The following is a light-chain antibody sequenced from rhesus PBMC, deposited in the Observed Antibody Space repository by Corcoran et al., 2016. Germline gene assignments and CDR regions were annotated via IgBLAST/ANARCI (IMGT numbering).Light chain of an antibody. CDR1: QSIGSS. V-gene: IGKV6-55*01. CDR2: SAS. Sequence: EIVLTQSPAFQSVTLKEKVTITCQASQSIGSSLHWYQQKPDQSPKLLIKSASQSISGVPSGFSGVGAGTAFTLTINSLEAEDAAAYYCQQSSSFPYSFGQGTKVEIK. J-gene: IGKJ2*01. CDR3: QQSSSFPYS.